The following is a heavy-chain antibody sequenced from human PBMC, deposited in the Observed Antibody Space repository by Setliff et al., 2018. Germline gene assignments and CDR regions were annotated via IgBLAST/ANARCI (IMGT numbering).Heavy chain of an antibody. Sequence: SETLSLTCTVSGGSIRSSTHYWGWIRQPPGKGLEWIGTIYYSGLTYYTPSLRSRATISVDTSKNRFSLQLSSVTAADMAVYYCAGYQGSGSNYKVVNWFDPWGQGTLVTVSS. CDR1: GGSIRSSTHY. CDR2: IYYSGLT. CDR3: AGYQGSGSNYKVVNWFDP. J-gene: IGHJ5*02. D-gene: IGHD3-10*01. V-gene: IGHV4-39*02.